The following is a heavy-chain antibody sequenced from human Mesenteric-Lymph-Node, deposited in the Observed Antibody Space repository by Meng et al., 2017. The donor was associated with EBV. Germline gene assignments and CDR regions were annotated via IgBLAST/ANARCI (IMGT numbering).Heavy chain of an antibody. V-gene: IGHV4-34*12. CDR1: GDSFSAYY. D-gene: IGHD3-16*01. J-gene: IGHJ4*02. Sequence: HVQLQQCGAGLLKPSETPSLTCDVYGDSFSAYYWRWIRQPPGRGLEWIGDVIHSGNTSYSPSLKSRVTISVDTSKRQFSLKLRSMTAADTAVYYCATGWGKTNYWGQGTLVTVSS. CDR2: VIHSGNT. CDR3: ATGWGKTNY.